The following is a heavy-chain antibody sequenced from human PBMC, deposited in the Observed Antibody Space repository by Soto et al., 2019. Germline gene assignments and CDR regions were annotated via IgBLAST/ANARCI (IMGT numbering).Heavy chain of an antibody. J-gene: IGHJ3*02. CDR1: GYLFPRYV. V-gene: IGHV1-18*01. D-gene: IGHD6-19*01. CDR3: AREWSGAGRDALDI. CDR2: ISPDNGNT. Sequence: QVQLVQSGAEVKKPGASVTVSCKAFGYLFPRYVVNWVRQAPGQGLEWMGWISPDNGNTNYAQNFQARVTMTTDTSTSTVYMELRSLRSDDTAMYFCAREWSGAGRDALDIWGQGTMVIVSS.